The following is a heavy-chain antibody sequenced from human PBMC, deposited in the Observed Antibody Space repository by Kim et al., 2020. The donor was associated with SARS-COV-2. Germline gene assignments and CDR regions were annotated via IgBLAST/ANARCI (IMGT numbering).Heavy chain of an antibody. Sequence: GGSLRLSCAASGFTFSSYGMHWVRQAPGKGLEWVAVISYDGSNKYYADSVKGRFTISRDNSKNTLYLQMNSLRAEDTAVYYCAKARDIVVVPASMDVWGQGTTVTVSS. CDR1: GFTFSSYG. CDR3: AKARDIVVVPASMDV. D-gene: IGHD2-2*01. V-gene: IGHV3-30*18. CDR2: ISYDGSNK. J-gene: IGHJ6*02.